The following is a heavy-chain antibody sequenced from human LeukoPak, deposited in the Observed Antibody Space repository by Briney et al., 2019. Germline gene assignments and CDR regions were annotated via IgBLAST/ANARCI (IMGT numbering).Heavy chain of an antibody. V-gene: IGHV4-61*01. D-gene: IGHD1-20*01. CDR2: IYYSGST. J-gene: IGHJ6*03. CDR1: GGSISSGSYY. CDR3: ARGGPYNWNLANYYYYMDV. Sequence: SQTLSLTCTVSGGSISSGSYYWSWIRQPPGKGLEWIGYIYYSGSTNYNPSLKSRVTISVDTSKNQFSLKLSSVTAADTAVYYCARGGPYNWNLANYYYYMDVWGKGTTVTVSS.